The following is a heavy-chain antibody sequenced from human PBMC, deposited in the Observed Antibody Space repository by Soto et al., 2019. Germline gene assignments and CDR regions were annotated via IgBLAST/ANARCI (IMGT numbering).Heavy chain of an antibody. J-gene: IGHJ6*03. CDR3: AKSLVFVDHAYMDV. Sequence: ASVKVSCKASGYTFTSYGISWVRQAPGQGLEWMGWISAYNGNTNYAQKLQGRVTMTTDTSTSTAYMELRSLRPDDTALYYCAKSLVFVDHAYMDVWGKGTTVTVSS. CDR2: ISAYNGNT. CDR1: GYTFTSYG. V-gene: IGHV1-18*01. D-gene: IGHD2-21*01.